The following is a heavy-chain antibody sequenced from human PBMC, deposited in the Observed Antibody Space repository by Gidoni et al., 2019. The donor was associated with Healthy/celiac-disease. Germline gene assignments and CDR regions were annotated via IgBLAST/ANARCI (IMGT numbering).Heavy chain of an antibody. CDR2: ISSSSSTI. CDR3: ARDLYAQQLRGAGLYYYYGMDV. CDR1: GFTFSSYI. D-gene: IGHD2-8*01. J-gene: IGHJ6*02. Sequence: EVQLVESGGGLVQPGGSLRLSCAASGFTFSSYIMNWVRQAPGKVLELVSYISSSSSTIYYADSVKGRFTIARDNDKNSLYLQMNSLRDEDTAVYYCARDLYAQQLRGAGLYYYYGMDVWGQGTTVTVSS. V-gene: IGHV3-48*02.